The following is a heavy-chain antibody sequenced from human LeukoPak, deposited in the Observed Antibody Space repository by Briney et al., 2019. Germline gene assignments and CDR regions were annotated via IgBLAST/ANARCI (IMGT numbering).Heavy chain of an antibody. V-gene: IGHV3-21*01. CDR3: ATFDGLTAISD. CDR1: GFIFSNYY. CDR2: IDSRSNYI. D-gene: IGHD2-21*02. Sequence: GGSLRLSCAASGFIFSNYYMNWVRQAPGKGLEWVSSIDSRSNYIHYADSVKGRFTISRDNAKNSLYLQMNSLRVEDTAAYYCATFDGLTAISDWGQGTLVTVSS. J-gene: IGHJ4*02.